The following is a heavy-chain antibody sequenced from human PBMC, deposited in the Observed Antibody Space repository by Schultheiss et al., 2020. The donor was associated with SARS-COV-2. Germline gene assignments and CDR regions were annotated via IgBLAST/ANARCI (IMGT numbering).Heavy chain of an antibody. CDR3: AREHGDYVRFAGSSGWFDP. V-gene: IGHV4-30-2*01. J-gene: IGHJ5*02. CDR2: IYHSGST. D-gene: IGHD4-17*01. CDR1: GGSISSGGYS. Sequence: SETLSLTCAVSGGSISSGGYSWSWIRQPPGKGLEWIGYIYHSGSTYYNPSLKSRVTISVHRSKNQFSLKLSSVTAADTAVYYCAREHGDYVRFAGSSGWFDPWGQGTLVIVSS.